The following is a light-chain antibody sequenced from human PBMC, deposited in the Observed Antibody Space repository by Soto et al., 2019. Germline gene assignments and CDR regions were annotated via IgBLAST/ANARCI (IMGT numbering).Light chain of an antibody. CDR1: SSNIGADYD. Sequence: QSVLTQPPSVSGAPGQRVTLSCTGSSSNIGADYDVHWYQHLPGTAPKLLIYGNSNRPSGVPDRFSGSKSGTSASLSITGLQAEDEADYYCQSYDSSLSGWVVFGGGTKLTVL. V-gene: IGLV1-40*01. CDR2: GNS. CDR3: QSYDSSLSGWVV. J-gene: IGLJ3*02.